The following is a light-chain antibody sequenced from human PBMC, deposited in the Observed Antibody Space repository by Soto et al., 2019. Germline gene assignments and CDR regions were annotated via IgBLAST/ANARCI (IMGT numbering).Light chain of an antibody. Sequence: DIQVTQSPSALSASVGDRVTIHCRATQSISSWLAWYQQKPGQAPKLLIYDASSLESGVPTRFSGSGSGTEFTLTISSLQHDDFATYYCQQYNSYSTFGQGTKVDIK. CDR2: DAS. CDR3: QQYNSYST. V-gene: IGKV1-5*01. CDR1: QSISSW. J-gene: IGKJ1*01.